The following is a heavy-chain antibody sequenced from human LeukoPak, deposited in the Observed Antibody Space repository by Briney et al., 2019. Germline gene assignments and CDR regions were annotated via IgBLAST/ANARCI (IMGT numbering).Heavy chain of an antibody. CDR3: ASKTGGSGSPFDY. V-gene: IGHV1-2*02. D-gene: IGHD3-10*01. CDR1: GYTFTGYY. CDR2: VSPHSGAT. J-gene: IGHJ4*02. Sequence: ASVTVSCKASGYTFTGYYMHWVRQAPGQGLEWMGWVSPHSGATNYAQKFQGRVTMTRDTSISTAYMELSRLRSDDTAVYYCASKTGGSGSPFDYWGQGTLVTVSS.